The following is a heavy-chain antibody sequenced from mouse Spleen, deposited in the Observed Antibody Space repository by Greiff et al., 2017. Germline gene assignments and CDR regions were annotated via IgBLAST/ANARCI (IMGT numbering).Heavy chain of an antibody. CDR1: GFTFSSYA. V-gene: IGHV5-9-4*01. J-gene: IGHJ1*01. CDR2: ISSGGSYT. CDR3: ARGGKEYWYFDV. Sequence: EVQLVESGGGLVKPGGSLKLSCAASGFTFSSYAMSWVRQSPEKRLEWVAEISSGGSYTYYPDTVTGRFTISRDNAKNTLYLEMSSLRSEDTAMYYCARGGKEYWYFDVWGAGTTVTVSS.